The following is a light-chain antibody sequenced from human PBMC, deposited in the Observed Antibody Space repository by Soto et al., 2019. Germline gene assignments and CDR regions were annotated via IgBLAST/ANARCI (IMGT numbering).Light chain of an antibody. CDR1: SRDVGSYNL. Sequence: QSVLTQPASVSGSPGQSITISCTGTSRDVGSYNLVSWYQQHPGKAPKLMIYEVSKRPSGVSNRFSGSKSGNTASLTISGLQAEDEADYYCCSYAGSSTFPYVFGTGTKVTV. CDR3: CSYAGSSTFPYV. CDR2: EVS. V-gene: IGLV2-23*02. J-gene: IGLJ1*01.